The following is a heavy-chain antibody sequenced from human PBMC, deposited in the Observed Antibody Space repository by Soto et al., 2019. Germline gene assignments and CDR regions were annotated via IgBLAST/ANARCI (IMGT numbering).Heavy chain of an antibody. Sequence: PGGSLRLSCAASGFTFSIYAMHWVRQAPGKGLEWVAVISYDGSNKYYADSVKGRFTISRDNSKNTLSLQMNSLRVEDSAVYYCVPRTGDTFTWGPGTLLTVSS. CDR1: GFTFSIYA. CDR3: VPRTGDTFT. CDR2: ISYDGSNK. V-gene: IGHV3-30-3*01. D-gene: IGHD3-16*01. J-gene: IGHJ4*02.